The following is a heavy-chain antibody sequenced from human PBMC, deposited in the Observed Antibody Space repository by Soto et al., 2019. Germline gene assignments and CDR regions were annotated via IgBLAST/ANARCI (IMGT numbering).Heavy chain of an antibody. CDR1: GFTFDDYA. V-gene: IGHV3-9*01. CDR2: ISWNSGSI. CDR3: AKARGLEPAPDAFDI. Sequence: EVQLVESGGGLVQPGRSLRLSCAASGFTFDDYAMHWVRQAPGKGLEWVSGISWNSGSIGYADSVKGRFTISRDNAKNSLYLQMNSLRAEDTALYYCAKARGLEPAPDAFDICVQGTMVTVSS. J-gene: IGHJ3*02. D-gene: IGHD1-1*01.